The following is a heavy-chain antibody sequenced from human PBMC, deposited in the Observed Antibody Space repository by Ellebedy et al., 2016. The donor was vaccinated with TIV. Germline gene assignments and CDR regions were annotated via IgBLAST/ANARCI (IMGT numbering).Heavy chain of an antibody. CDR1: GGSISSGGYY. CDR2: IYYSGST. CDR3: ASGHTGSFGLHS. Sequence: MPSETLSLTCAVSGGSISSGGYYWSWIRQHPGKGLEWIGYIYYSGSTYYNPSLKSRVAISVDTSKNQFSLRLSSVTAADTAVYYCASGHTGSFGLHSWGQGTLVTVSS. D-gene: IGHD1-26*01. V-gene: IGHV4-31*11. J-gene: IGHJ5*02.